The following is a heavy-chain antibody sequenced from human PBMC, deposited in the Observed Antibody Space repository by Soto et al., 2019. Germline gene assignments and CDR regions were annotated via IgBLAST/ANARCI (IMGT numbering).Heavy chain of an antibody. D-gene: IGHD5-12*01. CDR2: IYHSGST. V-gene: IGHV4-30-2*01. J-gene: IGHJ5*02. CDR1: GGSISSGGYS. Sequence: SETLSLTCAVSGGSISSGGYSWSWIRQPPGKGLEWTGYIYHSGSTYYNPSLKSRVTISADTSKNQLSLQLTSVTAADTAVYYCARDTYSGYDFGLWGQGTLVTVSS. CDR3: ARDTYSGYDFGL.